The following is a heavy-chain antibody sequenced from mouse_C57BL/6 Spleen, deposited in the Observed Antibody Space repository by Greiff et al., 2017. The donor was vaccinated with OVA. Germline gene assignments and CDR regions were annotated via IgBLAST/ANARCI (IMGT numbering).Heavy chain of an antibody. V-gene: IGHV1-81*01. Sequence: QVQLQQSGAELARPGASVKLSCKASGYTFTSYGISWVKQRTGQGLEWIGEIYPRSGNTYYNEKFKGKATLTADKSSSTAYMELRSLASEDSAVYFCARGGGSSYDYYAMDYWGQGTSVTVSS. D-gene: IGHD1-1*01. CDR1: GYTFTSYG. CDR3: ARGGGSSYDYYAMDY. J-gene: IGHJ4*01. CDR2: IYPRSGNT.